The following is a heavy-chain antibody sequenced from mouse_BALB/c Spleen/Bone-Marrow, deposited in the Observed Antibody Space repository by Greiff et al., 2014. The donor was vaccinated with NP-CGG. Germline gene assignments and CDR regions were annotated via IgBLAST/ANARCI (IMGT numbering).Heavy chain of an antibody. V-gene: IGHV1-15*01. J-gene: IGHJ4*01. Sequence: VHLVESGAELVRPGASVALSCKASGYTFTDYEMHWVKQTPVHGLEWIGAIDPETGGTAYNQKFKGKATLTADKSSSTAYMELRSLTSEDSAVYYCTRSLYGNYVMGFWGQGTSVTVSS. CDR2: IDPETGGT. CDR1: GYTFTDYE. D-gene: IGHD2-1*01. CDR3: TRSLYGNYVMGF.